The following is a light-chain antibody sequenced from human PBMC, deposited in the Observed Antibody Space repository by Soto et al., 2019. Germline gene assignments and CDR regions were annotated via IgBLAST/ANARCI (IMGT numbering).Light chain of an antibody. CDR1: QDISNL. V-gene: IGKV1-33*01. CDR3: QQYEDIPIT. Sequence: DIQMTQAPSSLSASVGYRVTITCQASQDISNLLNWYQQKPGKAPRLLIYDASNLETGVPSRFSGSGSGTDFTFTISSLQPEDIATYYCQQYEDIPITFGQGTRLEI. CDR2: DAS. J-gene: IGKJ5*01.